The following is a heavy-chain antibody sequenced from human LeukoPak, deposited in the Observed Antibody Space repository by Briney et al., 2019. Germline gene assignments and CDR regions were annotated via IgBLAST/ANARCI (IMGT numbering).Heavy chain of an antibody. V-gene: IGHV3-23*01. J-gene: IGHJ4*02. D-gene: IGHD3-10*01. Sequence: GGSLRLSCAASGFTFSSYGMSWVRQAPGKGLEGVSAISGSGGSTYYADSVKGRFTISRDNSKNTLYLQMNSLRAEDTAVYYCADTSSGSYYSHYWGQGTLVTVSS. CDR1: GFTFSSYG. CDR2: ISGSGGST. CDR3: ADTSSGSYYSHY.